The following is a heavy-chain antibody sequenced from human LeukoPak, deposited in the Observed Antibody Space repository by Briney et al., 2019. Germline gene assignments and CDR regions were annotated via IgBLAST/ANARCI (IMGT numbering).Heavy chain of an antibody. D-gene: IGHD3-3*01. CDR1: GGSFSGYY. Sequence: SETLSLTCAVYGGSFSGYYWSWIRQPPGKGLEWIREINHSGSTNYNPSLKSRVTISVDTSKNQFSLKLSSVTAADTAVYYCARRGPFTIFGVVIIYGFDPWGQGTLVTVSS. CDR3: ARRGPFTIFGVVIIYGFDP. V-gene: IGHV4-34*01. CDR2: INHSGST. J-gene: IGHJ5*02.